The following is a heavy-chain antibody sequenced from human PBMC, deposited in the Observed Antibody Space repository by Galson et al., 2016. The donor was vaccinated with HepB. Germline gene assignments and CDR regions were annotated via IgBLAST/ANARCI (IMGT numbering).Heavy chain of an antibody. Sequence: SETLSLTCTVSGGSVSSDTYYWSWIRQPPGKGLERIGYIYYSGSTNYNPSLESRLTISVDTSKNQFSLKLGSLTAADTAVYYCARDWGYCSRTSCYAFDNWGQGTLVTVSS. CDR2: IYYSGST. D-gene: IGHD2-2*01. V-gene: IGHV4-61*01. J-gene: IGHJ4*02. CDR3: ARDWGYCSRTSCYAFDN. CDR1: GGSVSSDTYY.